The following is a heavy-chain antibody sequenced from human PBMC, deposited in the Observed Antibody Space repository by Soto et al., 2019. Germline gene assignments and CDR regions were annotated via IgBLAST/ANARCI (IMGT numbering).Heavy chain of an antibody. J-gene: IGHJ4*02. V-gene: IGHV3-30-3*01. CDR2: ISYDGSNK. CDR3: AREPPMVRGGFDY. D-gene: IGHD3-10*01. CDR1: GFTFSSYA. Sequence: QVQLVESGGGVVQPGRSLRLSCAASGFTFSSYAMHWVRQAPGKGLEWVAVISYDGSNKYYADSVKGRFTISRDNSKNTLYLEMTSLRDEDTAVYYCAREPPMVRGGFDYWGQGTLVTVSS.